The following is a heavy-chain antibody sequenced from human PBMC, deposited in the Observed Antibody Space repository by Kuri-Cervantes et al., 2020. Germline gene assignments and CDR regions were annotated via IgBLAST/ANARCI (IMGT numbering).Heavy chain of an antibody. V-gene: IGHV3-30-3*01. CDR2: ISYDGSNK. CDR3: ARDFLAVEEDHYYYYGMDV. D-gene: IGHD2-21*01. CDR1: GFTFSSYA. J-gene: IGHJ6*02. Sequence: GESLKISCAASGFTFSSYAMHWVRQAPGKGLEWVAVISYDGSNKYYADSVKGRFTISRDNSKNTLYLQMNSLRAEDTAVYYCARDFLAVEEDHYYYYGMDVWGQGTTVTVSS.